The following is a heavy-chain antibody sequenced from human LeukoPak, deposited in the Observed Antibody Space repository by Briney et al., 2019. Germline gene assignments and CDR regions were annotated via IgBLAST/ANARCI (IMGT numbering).Heavy chain of an antibody. CDR3: ARGSGLVTAIRHPPIFDY. Sequence: ASVKVSCKASGYTFTSYDINWVRQATGQGLEWMGWMNPNSGNTGYAQKFQGRVTITRNTSISTAYMELSSLRSEDTAVYYCARGSGLVTAIRHPPIFDYWGQGTLVTVSS. CDR2: MNPNSGNT. J-gene: IGHJ4*02. D-gene: IGHD2-21*02. CDR1: GYTFTSYD. V-gene: IGHV1-8*03.